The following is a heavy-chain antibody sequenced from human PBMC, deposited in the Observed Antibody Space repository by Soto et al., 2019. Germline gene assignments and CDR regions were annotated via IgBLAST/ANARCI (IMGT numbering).Heavy chain of an antibody. D-gene: IGHD1-1*01. CDR2: IYYSGST. V-gene: IGHV4-59*01. Sequence: PSETLSLTCTVSGGSISSYYWSWIRQPPGKGLEWIGYIYYSGSTNYNPSLKSRVTISVDTSKNQFSLKLSSVTAADTVVYYCARDLLGTAEGYYGMDVWGQGTTVTVSS. CDR1: GGSISSYY. J-gene: IGHJ6*02. CDR3: ARDLLGTAEGYYGMDV.